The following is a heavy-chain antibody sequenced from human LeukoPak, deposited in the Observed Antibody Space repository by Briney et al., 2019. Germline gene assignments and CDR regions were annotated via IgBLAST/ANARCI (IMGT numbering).Heavy chain of an antibody. V-gene: IGHV1-2*02. CDR1: GYTFSDFY. CDR3: ARGGDRYYYDSSGYPGY. Sequence: ASVKVSCKASGYTFSDFYIHWVRQAPGQGLEWMAWINPNHGGTNFAQKFQGRVTVTRDTSISTAYMELTRLTSDDTAVYYCARGGDRYYYDSSGYPGYWGQGTLVTVSS. CDR2: INPNHGGT. J-gene: IGHJ4*02. D-gene: IGHD3-22*01.